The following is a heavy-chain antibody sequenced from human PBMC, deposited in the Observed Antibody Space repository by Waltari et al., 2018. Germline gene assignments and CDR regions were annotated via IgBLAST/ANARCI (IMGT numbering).Heavy chain of an antibody. V-gene: IGHV3-53*01. CDR1: GFTVSSNY. D-gene: IGHD1-1*01. J-gene: IGHJ4*02. Sequence: EVQLVESGGGLIQPGGSLRLSCAASGFTVSSNYMSWVRQAPGKGLEWVSVIYSGGNTYYADSVKGRFTISSDNSKNTLYLQMNSLRAEDTAVYYCARDLLERGSTNDYWGQGTLVTVSS. CDR2: IYSGGNT. CDR3: ARDLLERGSTNDY.